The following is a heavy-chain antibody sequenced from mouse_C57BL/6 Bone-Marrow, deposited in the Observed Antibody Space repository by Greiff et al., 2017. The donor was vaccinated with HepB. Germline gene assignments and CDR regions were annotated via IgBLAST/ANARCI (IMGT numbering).Heavy chain of an antibody. V-gene: IGHV1-4*01. J-gene: IGHJ2*01. D-gene: IGHD3-2*02. Sequence: VKLMESGAELARPGASVKMSCKASGYTFTSYTMHWVKQRPGQGLEWIGYINPSSGYTKYNQKFKDKATLTADKSSSTAYMQLSSLTSEDSAVYYCASMSSGLCWGQGTTLTVSS. CDR3: ASMSSGLC. CDR1: GYTFTSYT. CDR2: INPSSGYT.